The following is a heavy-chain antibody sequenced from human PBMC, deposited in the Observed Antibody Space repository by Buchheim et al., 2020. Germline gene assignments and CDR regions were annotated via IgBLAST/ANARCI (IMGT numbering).Heavy chain of an antibody. CDR3: AKDLCSSTSCTNWFDP. V-gene: IGHV3-21*04. D-gene: IGHD2-2*01. J-gene: IGHJ5*02. Sequence: EVQLVESGGGLVQPGGSLRLSCAASGFTFSSYSMNWVRQAPGKGLEWVSSISSSSSYIYYADSVKGRFTISRDNSKHTLYLQMNSLRAEDTAVYYCAKDLCSSTSCTNWFDPWGQGTL. CDR2: ISSSSSYI. CDR1: GFTFSSYS.